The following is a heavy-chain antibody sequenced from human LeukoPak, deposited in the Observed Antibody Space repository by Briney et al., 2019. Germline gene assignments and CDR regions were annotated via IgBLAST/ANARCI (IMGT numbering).Heavy chain of an antibody. Sequence: RGSLRLSCAASKFTFSDYYMTWVRQAPGKGPEWVAYMNQFGTEIKCLDSVKGRFTISRDNAKNSLYLWMTSLTADDTAVYYCARGTYYYEFWGQGTLVIVSS. D-gene: IGHD3/OR15-3a*01. CDR2: MNQFGTEI. J-gene: IGHJ4*02. CDR1: KFTFSDYY. V-gene: IGHV3-7*04. CDR3: ARGTYYYEF.